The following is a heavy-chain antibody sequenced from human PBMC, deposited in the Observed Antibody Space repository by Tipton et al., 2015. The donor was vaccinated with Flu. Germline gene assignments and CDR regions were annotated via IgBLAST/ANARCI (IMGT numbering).Heavy chain of an antibody. D-gene: IGHD4-11*01. Sequence: TLSFTCAVSGDSIRSSNYYWGWIRQPPGKGLEWIGNIFHSGNTYHNPSLKSRVTISIDTSKNQFSLKMKSVTAADKAVYYCVRRDYSNYVSDPKSWFDPWGQGTLVTVSS. V-gene: IGHV4-39*07. CDR1: GDSIRSSNYY. CDR3: VRRDYSNYVSDPKSWFDP. CDR2: IFHSGNT. J-gene: IGHJ5*02.